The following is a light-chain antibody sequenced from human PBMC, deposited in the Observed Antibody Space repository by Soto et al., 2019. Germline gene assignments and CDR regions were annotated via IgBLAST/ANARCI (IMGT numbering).Light chain of an antibody. CDR1: HSISSW. CDR2: DAA. J-gene: IGKJ3*01. CDR3: KQHNSYSGFT. Sequence: DIQVTKSHFPLCDSPGHLVTFTCPGSHSISSWWAWYQQQPGKAANLLIYDAASLESGGPSRCSGSGSATEFTLPIISLQPDDFATNYCKQHNSYSGFTFGPGTKVDIK. V-gene: IGKV1-5*01.